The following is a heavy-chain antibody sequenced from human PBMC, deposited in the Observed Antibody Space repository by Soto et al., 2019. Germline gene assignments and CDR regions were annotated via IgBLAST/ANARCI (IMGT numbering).Heavy chain of an antibody. CDR1: GGSISSYY. Sequence: SETLSLTCTVSGGSISSYYWSWIRQPPGKGLEWIGYIYYSGSTNYNPSLKSRVTISVDTSKNQFSLKLNSVTAADTAVYYCARVLFGRGNWFDPWGQGTLVTVSS. CDR2: IYYSGST. D-gene: IGHD3-3*01. CDR3: ARVLFGRGNWFDP. V-gene: IGHV4-59*01. J-gene: IGHJ5*02.